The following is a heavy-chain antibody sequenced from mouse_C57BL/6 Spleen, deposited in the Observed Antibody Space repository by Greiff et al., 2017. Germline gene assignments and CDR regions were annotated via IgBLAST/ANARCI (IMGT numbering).Heavy chain of an antibody. Sequence: EVQLQQSGPELVKPGASVKISCKASGYTFTDYYMNWVKQSHGKSLEWIGDINPNNGGTSYNQKFKGKATLTVDKSSSTAYMELRSLTSEDSAVYYCARKTLLWSWFAYWGQGTLVTVSA. CDR1: GYTFTDYY. CDR2: INPNNGGT. V-gene: IGHV1-26*01. CDR3: ARKTLLWSWFAY. J-gene: IGHJ3*01. D-gene: IGHD2-1*01.